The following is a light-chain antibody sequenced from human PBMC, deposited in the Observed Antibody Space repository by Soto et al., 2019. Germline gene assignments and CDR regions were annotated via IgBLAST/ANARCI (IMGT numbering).Light chain of an antibody. Sequence: QSALTQPASVSGSPGQSITISCTGTTSDVGGYDYVSWYQQHPGQAPKLLIYEVSNRPSGVSHRFSGSKSGNTASLSISGLQAEDEADYYCCSFTSGNTLYVVGTGTKV. CDR2: EVS. CDR1: TSDVGGYDY. V-gene: IGLV2-14*01. CDR3: CSFTSGNTLYV. J-gene: IGLJ1*01.